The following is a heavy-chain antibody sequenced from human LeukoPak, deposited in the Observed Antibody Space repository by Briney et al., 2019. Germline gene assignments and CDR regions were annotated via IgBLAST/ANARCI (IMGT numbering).Heavy chain of an antibody. V-gene: IGHV1-2*02. CDR1: AYTFTGYY. CDR2: IDPNNADT. D-gene: IGHD1-14*01. Sequence: ASVKVSCKASAYTFTGYYMHWVRQAPGQGLEWMGWIDPNNADTDYAQKFQGRVTMTRDGSISTTYMELSRLTSDDTAVYYCARRSRNGLDAFDIWGQETMVTVSS. J-gene: IGHJ3*02. CDR3: ARRSRNGLDAFDI.